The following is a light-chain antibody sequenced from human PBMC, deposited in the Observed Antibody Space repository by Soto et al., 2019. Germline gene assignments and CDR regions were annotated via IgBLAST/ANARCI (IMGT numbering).Light chain of an antibody. Sequence: VMTQSPATLSVSPGASATLSCRASQSISNNLAWYQQKPGHAPRLLMYDASTRATGIPDRFSGSGSVAEFTLTISSLQSEDLAVYYCQQYNNWPRTFGQGTKVEVK. CDR1: QSISNN. J-gene: IGKJ1*01. CDR2: DAS. V-gene: IGKV3-15*01. CDR3: QQYNNWPRT.